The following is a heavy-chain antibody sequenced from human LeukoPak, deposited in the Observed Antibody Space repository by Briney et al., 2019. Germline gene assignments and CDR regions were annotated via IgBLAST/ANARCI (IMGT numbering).Heavy chain of an antibody. V-gene: IGHV4-39*01. J-gene: IGHJ5*02. CDR3: ARPRSRVSWFDP. D-gene: IGHD2-8*01. Sequence: SETLSLTCTVSGGSISSSNYYWGWIRQPPGKGLEWIGSLYYSGSTYYNPSLKSRVAISVDTSKNQFSLKLRSVTAADTAVYYCARPRSRVSWFDPGGQGTLVTVSS. CDR1: GGSISSSNYY. CDR2: LYYSGST.